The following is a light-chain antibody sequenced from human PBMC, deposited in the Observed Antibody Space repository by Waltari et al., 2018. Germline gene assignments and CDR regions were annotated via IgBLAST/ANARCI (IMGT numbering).Light chain of an antibody. Sequence: EIVMTQSPAALSVSPGERATLSCRASQYISNNLAWYQHKPGQPPRLLISGASPRATGVPARFSGSVSWTEFSLTISSLQSEDSAIYFCQQYNTWPPSAFGQGTKLEIK. V-gene: IGKV3-15*01. J-gene: IGKJ2*01. CDR3: QQYNTWPPSA. CDR1: QYISNN. CDR2: GAS.